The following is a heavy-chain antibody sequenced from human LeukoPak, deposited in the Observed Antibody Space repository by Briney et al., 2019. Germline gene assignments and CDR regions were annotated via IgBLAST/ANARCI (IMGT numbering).Heavy chain of an antibody. V-gene: IGHV4-34*01. CDR1: GGSFSGYY. J-gene: IGHJ4*02. CDR3: AKEGGNGGNSPFDY. Sequence: PSETLSLTCAVYGGSFSGYYWSWIRQPPGKGLEWIGEINLSGSTNYNPSLKSRVTISLDTSKNQFSLKLRSVTAADTAVYYCAKEGGNGGNSPFDYWGQGTLVTVSS. CDR2: INLSGST. D-gene: IGHD4-23*01.